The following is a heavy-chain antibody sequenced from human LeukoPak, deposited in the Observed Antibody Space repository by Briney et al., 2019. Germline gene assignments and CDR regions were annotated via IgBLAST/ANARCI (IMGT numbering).Heavy chain of an antibody. CDR3: ARERDSSGYIPQFDY. J-gene: IGHJ4*02. D-gene: IGHD3-22*01. CDR1: GGSISSYY. CDR2: IYYSGST. V-gene: IGHV4-59*01. Sequence: SETLSLTCTVSGGSISSYYWSWIRQPPGKGLEWIGYIYYSGSTNYNPSLKSRVTISVDTSKNQFSLKLSSVTAADTAVYYCARERDSSGYIPQFDYWGQGTLVTVSS.